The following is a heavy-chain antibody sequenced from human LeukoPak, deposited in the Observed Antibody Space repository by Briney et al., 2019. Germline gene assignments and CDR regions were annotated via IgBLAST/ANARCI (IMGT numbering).Heavy chain of an antibody. J-gene: IGHJ5*02. CDR1: GGTFSSYA. D-gene: IGHD2-2*02. CDR3: ARDPGGYCSSTSCYTGDWFDP. Sequence: ASVKVSCKASGGTFSSYAISWVRQAPGQGLEWMGRIIPILGIANYAQKSQGRVTITADKCTSTAYMELSSLRSEDTAVYYCARDPGGYCSSTSCYTGDWFDPWGQGTLVTVSS. V-gene: IGHV1-69*04. CDR2: IIPILGIA.